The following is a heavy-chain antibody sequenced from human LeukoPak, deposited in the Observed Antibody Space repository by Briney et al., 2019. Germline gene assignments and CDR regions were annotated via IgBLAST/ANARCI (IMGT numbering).Heavy chain of an antibody. CDR3: ARDRYYDILTGLPYYYYYMDV. CDR1: GFTFSSYW. D-gene: IGHD3-9*01. J-gene: IGHJ6*03. CDR2: IKQDGSEK. V-gene: IGHV3-7*01. Sequence: GGSLRLSCAASGFTFSSYWMSWVRQAPGKGLEWVANIKQDGSEKYYVDSVKGRFIISRDNAKNSLYLQMNSLRAEDTAVYYCARDRYYDILTGLPYYYYYMDVWGKGTTVTVSS.